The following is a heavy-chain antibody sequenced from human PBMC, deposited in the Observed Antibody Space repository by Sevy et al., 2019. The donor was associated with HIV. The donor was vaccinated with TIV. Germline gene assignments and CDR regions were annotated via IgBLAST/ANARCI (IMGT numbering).Heavy chain of an antibody. J-gene: IGHJ4*02. CDR3: AKILSSMIVVGPDY. CDR1: GFTFSSYA. D-gene: IGHD3-22*01. Sequence: GESLKISCAASGFTFSSYAMSWVRQAPGKGLEWVSAISGSGGSTYYADSVKGRFTISRDNSKNTLYLQMNSLRAEDTAVYYCAKILSSMIVVGPDYWGQGTLVTVSS. CDR2: ISGSGGST. V-gene: IGHV3-23*01.